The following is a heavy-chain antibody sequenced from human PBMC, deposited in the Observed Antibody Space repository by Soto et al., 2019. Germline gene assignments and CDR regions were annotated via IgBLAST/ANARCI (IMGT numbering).Heavy chain of an antibody. CDR3: ASWRSYSGSYCFDY. V-gene: IGHV1-69*06. Sequence: QVQLVQSGAEVKKPGSSVKVSCEASGGTFNTYTINWVSQAPGRGLAWMGQVIPMYDSVNYAESFQGRVTITADKSTNIAYMELSSLRSEDTALYFCASWRSYSGSYCFDYWGQGTLVIVSS. J-gene: IGHJ4*02. D-gene: IGHD1-26*01. CDR1: GGTFNTYT. CDR2: VIPMYDSV.